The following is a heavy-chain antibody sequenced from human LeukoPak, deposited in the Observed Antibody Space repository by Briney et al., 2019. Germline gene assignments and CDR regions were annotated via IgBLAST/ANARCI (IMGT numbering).Heavy chain of an antibody. CDR2: IYSGGTT. J-gene: IGHJ3*02. V-gene: IGHV3-53*01. CDR3: ASKGIVVVPAARDAFDI. CDR1: GFSVSRNY. Sequence: QAGGSLSLSCAASGFSVSRNYMSWVRQAPGKGLEWVSVIYSGGTTYYADSVKGRFTISRDNSKNTVYLEMNSLRVEDTAVYYCASKGIVVVPAARDAFDIWGQGTMVTVSS. D-gene: IGHD2-2*01.